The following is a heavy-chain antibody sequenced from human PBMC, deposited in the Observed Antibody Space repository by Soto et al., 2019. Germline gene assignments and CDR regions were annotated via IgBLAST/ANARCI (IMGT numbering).Heavy chain of an antibody. CDR1: GYTFTGYY. D-gene: IGHD6-6*01. J-gene: IGHJ6*02. CDR2: INPNSGGT. Sequence: VSRKASGYTFTGYYMHWERQAPGKGLEWMGWINPNSGGTNYAQKFQGWVTMTRDTSISTAYMELSRLRSDDTAVYYCARAARPYYYYYGMDVWGQGTTVTVSS. CDR3: ARAARPYYYYYGMDV. V-gene: IGHV1-2*04.